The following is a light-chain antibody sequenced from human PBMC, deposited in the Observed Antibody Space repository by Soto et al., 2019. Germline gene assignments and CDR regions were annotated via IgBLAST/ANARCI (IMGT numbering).Light chain of an antibody. Sequence: EILLAQSPATLSLSPGERATLSCKASQDVSIFLAWYQQNPGQAPRLLIHDASNRATGVPARFSGSGSGRYFTLTITSLEPEDFAVYYCQQRSTWLYTFGQGTKLEV. J-gene: IGKJ2*01. V-gene: IGKV3-11*02. CDR3: QQRSTWLYT. CDR2: DAS. CDR1: QDVSIF.